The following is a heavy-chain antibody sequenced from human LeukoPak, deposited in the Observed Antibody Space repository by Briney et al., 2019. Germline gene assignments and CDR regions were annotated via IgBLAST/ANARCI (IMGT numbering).Heavy chain of an antibody. CDR3: AKKETRDWYSSGWSYFDY. D-gene: IGHD6-19*01. J-gene: IGHJ4*02. V-gene: IGHV3-30*02. CDR1: GFTFSSYT. Sequence: PGRSLRLSCAASGFTFSSYTMHWVRQAPGKGLEWVAFIRYDGSNKYYADSVKGRFTISRDNSKNTLYLQMNSLRAEDTAVYYCAKKETRDWYSSGWSYFDYWGQGTLVTVSS. CDR2: IRYDGSNK.